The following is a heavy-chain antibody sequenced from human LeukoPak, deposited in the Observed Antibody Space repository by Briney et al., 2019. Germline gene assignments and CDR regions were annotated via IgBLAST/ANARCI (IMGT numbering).Heavy chain of an antibody. V-gene: IGHV3-48*04. CDR1: GFTFSSYS. J-gene: IGHJ6*02. Sequence: GGSLRLSCAASGFTFSSYSMNWVRQAPEKGLEWVSYISSSSTTIYYVDSVKGRFTISRDNAKNSLYLQLNSLRAEDTAVYYCARDGGSGTRSYYYYGMDVWGQGTTVTVSS. CDR2: ISSSSTTI. D-gene: IGHD3-10*01. CDR3: ARDGGSGTRSYYYYGMDV.